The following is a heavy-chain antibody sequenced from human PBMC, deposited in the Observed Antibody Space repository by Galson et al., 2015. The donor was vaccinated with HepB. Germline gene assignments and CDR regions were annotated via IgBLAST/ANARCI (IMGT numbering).Heavy chain of an antibody. CDR2: IRSKANSYAT. CDR3: TRPTGDYATTNDYKDDY. D-gene: IGHD4-17*01. Sequence: SLRLSCAASGFTFSGSAMHWVRQASGKGLEWVGRIRSKANSYATAYAASVKGRFTISRDDSKNTAYLQMNSLKTEDTAVYYCTRPTGDYATTNDYKDDYWGQGTLVTVSS. CDR1: GFTFSGSA. J-gene: IGHJ4*02. V-gene: IGHV3-73*01.